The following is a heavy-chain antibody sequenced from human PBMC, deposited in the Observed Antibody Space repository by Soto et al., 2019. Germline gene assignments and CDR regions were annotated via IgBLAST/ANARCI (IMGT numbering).Heavy chain of an antibody. D-gene: IGHD5-12*01. CDR1: GGTFSSYA. CDR2: IIPIFGTA. V-gene: IGHV1-69*13. Sequence: SVKVSCKASGGTFSSYAISWVRQAPGQGLEWMGGIIPIFGTANYAQKFQGRVTITADESTSTAYMELSSLRSEDTAVYYCAGADIVATITGYYGMDVWGQGTTVTVSS. J-gene: IGHJ6*02. CDR3: AGADIVATITGYYGMDV.